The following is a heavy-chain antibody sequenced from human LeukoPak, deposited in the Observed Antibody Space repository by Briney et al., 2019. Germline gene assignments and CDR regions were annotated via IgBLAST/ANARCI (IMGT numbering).Heavy chain of an antibody. CDR2: IWYDGSNK. Sequence: GESLRLSCAASGFAFTSYGFHWVRQAPGKGLEWVAIIWYDGSNKYYADSVKGRFAISRDNSKNSVYMEMNSLRVEDTALCYCARVFPNYGMDVWGQGTTVTVSS. J-gene: IGHJ6*02. CDR3: ARVFPNYGMDV. V-gene: IGHV3-33*01. CDR1: GFAFTSYG. D-gene: IGHD3-10*02.